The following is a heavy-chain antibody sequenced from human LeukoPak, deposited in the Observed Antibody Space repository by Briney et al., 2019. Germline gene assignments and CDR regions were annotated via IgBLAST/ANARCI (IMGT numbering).Heavy chain of an antibody. CDR1: GFTFSNDA. D-gene: IGHD4-23*01. CDR3: AKDRTTVVTPIN. V-gene: IGHV3-23*01. J-gene: IGHJ4*02. Sequence: GGSLRLSCAASGFTFSNDAMSWVRQAPGKGLDWVSAICGSGSNTYYADSVKGRFTISRDNPKNTLYLQMNSLRAEDTAVYYCAKDRTTVVTPINWGQGTLVTVSS. CDR2: ICGSGSNT.